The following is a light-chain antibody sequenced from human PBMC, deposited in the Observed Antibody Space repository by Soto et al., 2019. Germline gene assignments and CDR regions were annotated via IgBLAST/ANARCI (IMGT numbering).Light chain of an antibody. CDR3: QQRSNWPLT. Sequence: EIVLTQSPGTLSLSPGEGATLSCRASQSISSNFLAWYQQKRGQAPRLLIHGASNRATGIPARFSGSGSGTDFTLTISSLEPEDFAVYYCQQRSNWPLTFGGGTKVDIK. J-gene: IGKJ4*01. CDR1: QSISSNF. V-gene: IGKV3-11*01. CDR2: GAS.